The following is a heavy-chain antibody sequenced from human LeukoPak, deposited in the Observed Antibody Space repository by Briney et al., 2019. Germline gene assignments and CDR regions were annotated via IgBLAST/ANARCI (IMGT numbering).Heavy chain of an antibody. J-gene: IGHJ4*02. V-gene: IGHV3-7*03. D-gene: IGHD4/OR15-4a*01. CDR1: EFTVSNSW. CDR3: ARDRPYGDCSDY. CDR2: IKQDGSEK. Sequence: GGSLRLSCAASEFTVSNSWMSWARQAPGKGLEWAANIKQDGSEKYYVDSVKGRFTISRDNAKNSLYLQMNSLRAEDTSVYYCARDRPYGDCSDYWGQGTLVTVSS.